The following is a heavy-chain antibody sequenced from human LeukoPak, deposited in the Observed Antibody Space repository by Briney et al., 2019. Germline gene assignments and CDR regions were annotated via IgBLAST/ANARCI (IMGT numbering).Heavy chain of an antibody. Sequence: GGSLRLSCAASGFTFSSSRMSWVRQAPGKGLEWVANIKQDGSEKYYVDSVKGRFTISRDNAKNSLYLQMSSLRAEDTAVYYCARTPNYYDSSGYYLTGCDPWGQGTLVTVSS. V-gene: IGHV3-7*01. D-gene: IGHD3-22*01. CDR1: GFTFSSSR. J-gene: IGHJ5*02. CDR2: IKQDGSEK. CDR3: ARTPNYYDSSGYYLTGCDP.